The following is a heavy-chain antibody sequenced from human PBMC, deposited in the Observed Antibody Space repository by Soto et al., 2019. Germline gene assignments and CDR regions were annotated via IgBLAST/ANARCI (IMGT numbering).Heavy chain of an antibody. CDR3: ARRGYCSSTSCYGMDV. CDR1: GYSFTSYW. J-gene: IGHJ6*02. CDR2: IYPGDSDT. Sequence: GESLKISCKGSGYSFTSYWIGWVRQMPGKGLEWMGIIYPGDSDTRYSPSFQGQVTISADKSISTAYLQWSSLKASDTAMYYCARRGYCSSTSCYGMDVWGQGTKVTVSS. D-gene: IGHD2-2*01. V-gene: IGHV5-51*01.